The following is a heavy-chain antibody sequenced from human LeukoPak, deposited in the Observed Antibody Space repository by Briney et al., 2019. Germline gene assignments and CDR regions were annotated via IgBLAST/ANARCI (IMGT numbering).Heavy chain of an antibody. V-gene: IGHV4-39*07. J-gene: IGHJ4*02. Sequence: SETLSLTCTVSGGSISSSSYYWGWIRQPPGKGLEWIGSIYYSGSTYYNPSLKSRVTISVDTSKNQFSLKLSSVTAADTAVYYCARDVYGGNHRLDYWGQGTLVTVSS. CDR1: GGSISSSSYY. D-gene: IGHD4-23*01. CDR2: IYYSGST. CDR3: ARDVYGGNHRLDY.